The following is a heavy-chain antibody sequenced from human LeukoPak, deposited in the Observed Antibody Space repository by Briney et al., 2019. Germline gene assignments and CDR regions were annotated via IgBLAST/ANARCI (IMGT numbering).Heavy chain of an antibody. D-gene: IGHD6-13*01. J-gene: IGHJ6*02. CDR3: ARDSRGYYGMDV. CDR1: GFTFSSNY. CDR2: IYSGGST. V-gene: IGHV3-53*01. Sequence: GGSLRLSCAASGFTFSSNYMSWVRQAPGKGLEWVSVIYSGGSTYYSDSVKGRFTISRDNSKNTLYLQMNSLRAEDTAVYYCARDSRGYYGMDVWGQGTTATVSS.